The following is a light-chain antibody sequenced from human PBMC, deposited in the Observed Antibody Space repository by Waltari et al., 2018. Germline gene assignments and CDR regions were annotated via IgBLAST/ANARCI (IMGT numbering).Light chain of an antibody. V-gene: IGLV2-23*01. J-gene: IGLJ2*01. Sequence: QSALTQPASVSGSPGQSITISCTGTSSDVGSYNLVSWYQQHPGKAPKLMIYEGSTRPSGVSTRFSGSKSGNTASLTISGLQAEDEADYCCCSYAGSHVVFGGGTKLTVL. CDR1: SSDVGSYNL. CDR2: EGS. CDR3: CSYAGSHVV.